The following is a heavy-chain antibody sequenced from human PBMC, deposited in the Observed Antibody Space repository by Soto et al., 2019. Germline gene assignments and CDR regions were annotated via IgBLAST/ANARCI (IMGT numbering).Heavy chain of an antibody. Sequence: GGSLRLSCAASGFTFDDYAMHWVRQAPGKGLEWVSGISWNSGSIGYADSVKGRFTISRDNAKNSLYLQMNSLRAEDTAVYYCARIGVVVPAAMSYYYYYMDFWGKGTTVTVSS. J-gene: IGHJ6*03. CDR2: ISWNSGSI. V-gene: IGHV3-9*01. CDR3: ARIGVVVPAAMSYYYYYMDF. D-gene: IGHD2-2*01. CDR1: GFTFDDYA.